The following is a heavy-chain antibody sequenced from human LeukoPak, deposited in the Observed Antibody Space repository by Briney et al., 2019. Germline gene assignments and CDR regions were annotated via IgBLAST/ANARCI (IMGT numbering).Heavy chain of an antibody. D-gene: IGHD1-26*01. V-gene: IGHV3-74*01. CDR3: TRDLSGTYYGRFDY. Sequence: GGSLRLSCAASGFTFSSYWMHWVRQAPGKGLLWVSRIYTDGSSTNFADSVRGRFTISRDNAKNTLYLQMNSLRAEDTAVYYCTRDLSGTYYGRFDYWGQGTLVTVSS. J-gene: IGHJ4*02. CDR1: GFTFSSYW. CDR2: IYTDGSST.